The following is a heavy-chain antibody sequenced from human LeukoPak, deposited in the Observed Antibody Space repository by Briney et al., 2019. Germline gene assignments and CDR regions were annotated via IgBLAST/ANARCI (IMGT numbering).Heavy chain of an antibody. D-gene: IGHD5-12*01. CDR3: ARGLVATIEDYEHGMDV. J-gene: IGHJ6*02. V-gene: IGHV4-38-2*02. CDR2: IYHSGST. CDR1: GYSISSGYY. Sequence: PSETLSLTCTVSGYSISSGYYWGWIRQPPGKGLEWIGSIYHSGSTYYNPSLKSRVTISVDTSKNQFSLKLSSVTAADTAVYYCARGLVATIEDYEHGMDVWGQGTTVTVSS.